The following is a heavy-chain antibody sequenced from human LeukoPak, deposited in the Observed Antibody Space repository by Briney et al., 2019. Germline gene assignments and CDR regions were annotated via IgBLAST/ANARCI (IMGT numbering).Heavy chain of an antibody. V-gene: IGHV4-59*08. CDR2: IYFSGNT. CDR1: SGSIDNYY. Sequence: SETLSLTCTISSGSIDNYYWSWIRQPAGKGLEWIGQIYFSGNTNYNPSLKSRVTISVDRSKNQFSLKLSSVTAADTAVYYCARHPPYDSSGYYFAGLRGAFDIWGQGTMVTVSS. J-gene: IGHJ3*02. D-gene: IGHD3-22*01. CDR3: ARHPPYDSSGYYFAGLRGAFDI.